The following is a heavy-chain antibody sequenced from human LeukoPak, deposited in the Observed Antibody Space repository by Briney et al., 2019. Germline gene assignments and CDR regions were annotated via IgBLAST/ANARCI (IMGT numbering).Heavy chain of an antibody. Sequence: GGSLRLSCAASGFTFRSYWMHWVRQAPGKGLVWVSRINSDGSSTNYADSVKGRFTISRDNAKNTLYLQMNSLRAEDTAVYYCGRAQVGATPPYVDYWGQGTLVTVSS. CDR1: GFTFRSYW. CDR2: INSDGSST. D-gene: IGHD1-26*01. CDR3: GRAQVGATPPYVDY. V-gene: IGHV3-74*01. J-gene: IGHJ4*02.